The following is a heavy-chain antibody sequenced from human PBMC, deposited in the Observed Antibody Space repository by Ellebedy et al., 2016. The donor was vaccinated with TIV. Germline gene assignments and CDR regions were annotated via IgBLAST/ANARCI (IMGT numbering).Heavy chain of an antibody. V-gene: IGHV3-23*01. Sequence: PSETLSLTCKVSGGSISALTYHWGWVRQAPGMGLEWFSVISDSGGATYYASPLKGRFPTSRDNSNDMVYPQINSLRPDDTAVYYCAKDSGLSGWYFDYWGQGTLVTVSS. CDR1: GGSISALTYH. J-gene: IGHJ4*02. CDR3: AKDSGLSGWYFDY. D-gene: IGHD6-19*01. CDR2: ISDSGGAT.